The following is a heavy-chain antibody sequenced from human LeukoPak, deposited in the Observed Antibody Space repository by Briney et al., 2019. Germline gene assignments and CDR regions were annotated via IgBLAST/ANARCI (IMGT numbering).Heavy chain of an antibody. CDR3: ARWGYYGDDAIDY. CDR2: ISSSSSYI. D-gene: IGHD4-17*01. CDR1: GFTFSSYS. J-gene: IGHJ4*02. V-gene: IGHV3-21*01. Sequence: GGSLRLSCAASGFTFSSYSMNWVRQAPGKGLEWVSSISSSSSYIYYADSVKGRFTISRDNAKNSLYLQMNSLRAEDTAVYYCARWGYYGDDAIDYWGQGTLVTVSS.